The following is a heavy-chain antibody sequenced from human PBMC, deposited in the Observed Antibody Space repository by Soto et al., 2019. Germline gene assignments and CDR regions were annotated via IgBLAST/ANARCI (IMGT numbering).Heavy chain of an antibody. CDR2: IYYSGST. CDR1: GGSISSGGYY. Sequence: SETLSLTCTVSGGSISSGGYYWSWIRQHPGKGLEWIGYIYYSGSTYYNPSLKSRVTISVDTSKNQFSLKLSSVTAADTAVYYCARAPVYCSGGSCSTAPNYYYYYMDVWGKGTTVTV. D-gene: IGHD2-15*01. V-gene: IGHV4-31*03. J-gene: IGHJ6*03. CDR3: ARAPVYCSGGSCSTAPNYYYYYMDV.